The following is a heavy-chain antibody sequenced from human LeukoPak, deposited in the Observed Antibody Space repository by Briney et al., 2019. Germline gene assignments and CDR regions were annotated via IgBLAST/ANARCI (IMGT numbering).Heavy chain of an antibody. CDR1: GFTFSSYA. J-gene: IGHJ4*02. CDR3: AKSPLIAAAGTARTYYYGSSGYYVDY. Sequence: PGGSLRLSCAASGFTFSSYAMSWVRQAPGKGLEWVSAISGSGGSTYYADSVKGRFTISRDNSKNTLYLQMNSLRAEDTAVYYCAKSPLIAAAGTARTYYYGSSGYYVDYWGQGTLVTVSS. D-gene: IGHD3-22*01. CDR2: ISGSGGST. V-gene: IGHV3-23*01.